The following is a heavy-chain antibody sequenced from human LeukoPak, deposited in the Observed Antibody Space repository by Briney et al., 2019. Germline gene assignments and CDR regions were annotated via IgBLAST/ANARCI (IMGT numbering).Heavy chain of an antibody. CDR3: AKDGAFTLRYFDWLFEDHYYYYGMDV. CDR1: GFTFSSYA. D-gene: IGHD3-9*01. V-gene: IGHV3-30*04. CDR2: ISYDGSNK. J-gene: IGHJ6*02. Sequence: GRSLRLSCAASGFTFSSYAMHWVRQAPGKGLEWVAVISYDGSNKYYADSVKGRFTISRDNSKNTLYLQMNSLRAEDTAVYYCAKDGAFTLRYFDWLFEDHYYYYGMDVWGQGTTVTVSS.